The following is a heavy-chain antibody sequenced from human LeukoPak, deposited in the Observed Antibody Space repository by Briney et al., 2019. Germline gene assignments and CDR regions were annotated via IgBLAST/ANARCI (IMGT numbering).Heavy chain of an antibody. CDR1: GFTFSSYG. J-gene: IGHJ4*02. CDR2: IRYDESNK. D-gene: IGHD3-22*01. CDR3: AKDRSYHYDRSGQGPLGY. Sequence: GGSLRLSCAASGFTFSSYGMHWLRQAPGKGLEWMAVIRYDESNKYYADSVKGRFSISRDNSKNTQYLQVNRLTAQDTAVYYCAKDRSYHYDRSGQGPLGYWGQGTLVTVSS. V-gene: IGHV3-30*02.